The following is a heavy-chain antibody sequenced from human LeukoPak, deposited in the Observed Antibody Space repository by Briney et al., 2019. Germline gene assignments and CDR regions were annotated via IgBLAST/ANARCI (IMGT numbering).Heavy chain of an antibody. CDR1: GFTFSSYA. J-gene: IGHJ4*02. CDR2: ISGSGGST. D-gene: IGHD3-16*01. CDR3: AKGYYDYVWESYYFDY. Sequence: PGGSLRLSCAASGFTFSSYAMSWVRQAPGKGLEWVSAISGSGGSTYYADSVKGRFTISRDNSRDTLYLQMNSLRAEDTAGYYCAKGYYDYVWESYYFDYWGQGTLVTVSS. V-gene: IGHV3-23*01.